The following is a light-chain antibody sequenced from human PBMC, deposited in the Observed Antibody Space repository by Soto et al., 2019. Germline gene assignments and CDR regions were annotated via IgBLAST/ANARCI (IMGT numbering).Light chain of an antibody. CDR2: EDS. CDR1: SSNIGTYY. J-gene: IGLJ3*02. V-gene: IGLV1-47*01. Sequence: QSVLTQPPSASGTPGQRVTISCSGSSSNIGTYYVDWYQQLPGTAPKLMIHEDSKRPSGVSNRFSGSKSGNTASLTISGLRTEDEADYYCCSYAGSYTWVFGGGTKLTVL. CDR3: CSYAGSYTWV.